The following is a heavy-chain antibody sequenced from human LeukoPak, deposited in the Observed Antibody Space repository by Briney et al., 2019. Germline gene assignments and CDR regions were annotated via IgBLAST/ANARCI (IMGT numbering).Heavy chain of an antibody. Sequence: PGGSLRLSCAASGFTFSSYEMNWVRQAPGKGLEWVSYISSSGSTIYYADSVKGRFTISRDNAKSSLYLQMNSLRAEDTAVYYCARALDSSSSRYQAFEEWGQGTLVTVSS. CDR3: ARALDSSSSRYQAFEE. V-gene: IGHV3-48*03. CDR2: ISSSGSTI. J-gene: IGHJ4*02. D-gene: IGHD2-2*01. CDR1: GFTFSSYE.